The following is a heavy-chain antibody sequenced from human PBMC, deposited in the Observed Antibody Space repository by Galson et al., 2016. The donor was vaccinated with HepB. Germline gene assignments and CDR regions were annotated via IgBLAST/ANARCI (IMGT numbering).Heavy chain of an antibody. CDR1: GFTFSSYA. J-gene: IGHJ4*02. CDR2: IGSRSSPI. CDR3: ARVDEGYYYLIDY. V-gene: IGHV3-48*02. Sequence: SLRLSCAASGFTFSSYALNWVRQAPGKGLEWVSYIGSRSSPIHYADSEKGRFTISRDNAKNSLYLQMNSLRDEDTAVYYCARVDEGYYYLIDYWGQGTLVTVSS. D-gene: IGHD3-22*01.